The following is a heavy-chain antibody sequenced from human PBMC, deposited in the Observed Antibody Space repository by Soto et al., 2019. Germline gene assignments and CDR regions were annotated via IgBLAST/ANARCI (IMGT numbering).Heavy chain of an antibody. D-gene: IGHD2-15*01. CDR1: GGSISSGDYY. J-gene: IGHJ5*02. V-gene: IGHV4-30-4*01. Sequence: SETLSLTCTVSGGSISSGDYYWSWIRQPPGKGLEWIGYIYYSGSTYYNPSLKSRVTISVDTSKNQFSLKLSSVTAADTAVYYCAREGSYGRNWFDPWGQGTLVTVSS. CDR3: AREGSYGRNWFDP. CDR2: IYYSGST.